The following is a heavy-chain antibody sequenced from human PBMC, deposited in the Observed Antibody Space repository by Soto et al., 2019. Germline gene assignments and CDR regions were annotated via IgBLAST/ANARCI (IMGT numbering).Heavy chain of an antibody. V-gene: IGHV4-39*01. CDR1: GGSISSSSYY. D-gene: IGHD2-15*01. CDR3: ARHTPAISISDH. Sequence: QLQLQESGPGLVKPSETLSLTCTVSGGSISSSSYYWGWIRQPPGKGLEWIGSIYYSGSTYYNPSLKSRVTISVDTSKNQFSLKLSSVTAADTAVYYCARHTPAISISDHWGQGTWSPSPQ. CDR2: IYYSGST. J-gene: IGHJ4*02.